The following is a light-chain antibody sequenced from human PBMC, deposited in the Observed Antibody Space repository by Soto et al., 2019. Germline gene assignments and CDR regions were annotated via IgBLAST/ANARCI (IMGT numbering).Light chain of an antibody. CDR1: QNIGSW. Sequence: DIQMTQSPSTLSASVGDRVNMTFRASQNIGSWLAWYQQQPGKGPKFLINKVSNLESGVPSRISGSGSGTEFTLTISSLQPHDFATYYCLQFNTFTWTFGQGTKVE. CDR3: LQFNTFTWT. J-gene: IGKJ1*01. CDR2: KVS. V-gene: IGKV1-5*03.